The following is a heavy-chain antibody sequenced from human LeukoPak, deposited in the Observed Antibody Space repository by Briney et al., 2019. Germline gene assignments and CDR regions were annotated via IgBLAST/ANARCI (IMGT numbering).Heavy chain of an antibody. D-gene: IGHD3-10*01. CDR2: INHSGST. CDR3: ARRGRQRSAGFDY. J-gene: IGHJ4*02. CDR1: GGSISSYY. V-gene: IGHV4-34*01. Sequence: SETLSLTCTVSGGSISSYYWSWIRQPPGKGLEWIGEINHSGSTNYNPSLKSRVTISVDTSKNRFSLKLSSVTAADTAVYYCARRGRQRSAGFDYWGQGTLVTVSS.